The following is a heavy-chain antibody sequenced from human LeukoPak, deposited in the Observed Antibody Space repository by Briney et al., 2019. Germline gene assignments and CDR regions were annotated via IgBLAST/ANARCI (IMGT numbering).Heavy chain of an antibody. CDR2: INPNSGGT. CDR3: ARGPSYSGSFFDY. D-gene: IGHD1-26*01. V-gene: IGHV1-2*06. CDR1: GYTFTGYY. Sequence: GASVKVSCKASGYTFTGYYMHWVRQAPGQGLEWMGRINPNSGGTNYAQKFQGRVTMTRDTSISTAYMELSRLRSDDTAVYYCARGPSYSGSFFDYWGQGTLVTVSS. J-gene: IGHJ4*02.